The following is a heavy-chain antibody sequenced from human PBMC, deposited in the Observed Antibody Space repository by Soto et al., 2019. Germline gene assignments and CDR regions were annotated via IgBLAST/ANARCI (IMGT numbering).Heavy chain of an antibody. D-gene: IGHD3-3*01. CDR1: GFTFSSYA. CDR3: ARDGGRFLEWLFTYYYGMDV. CDR2: IWYDGSNK. V-gene: IGHV3-33*08. J-gene: IGHJ6*02. Sequence: GESLKISCAASGFTFSSYAMHWVRQGPGKGLEWVAVIWYDGSNKYYADSVKGRFTISRHNSKNTLYLQMNSLRAEYTAVYYCARDGGRFLEWLFTYYYGMDVWGQGTTVTVSS.